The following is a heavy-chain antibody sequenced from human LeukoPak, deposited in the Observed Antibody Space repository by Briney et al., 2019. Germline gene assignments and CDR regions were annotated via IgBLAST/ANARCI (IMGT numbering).Heavy chain of an antibody. CDR3: AREKDTWSNHAKIRYDI. D-gene: IGHD3-16*02. V-gene: IGHV4-59*01. J-gene: IGHJ3*02. Sequence: SETLSLTCTVSGGSISDYYWSWIRQPPGKGLEWSGWIFGSGDFNYNPSLKSRLSISVDTSNNQFSLKLTSATAADTAVYYCAREKDTWSNHAKIRYDIWGQGTMVTVSS. CDR1: GGSISDYY. CDR2: IFGSGDF.